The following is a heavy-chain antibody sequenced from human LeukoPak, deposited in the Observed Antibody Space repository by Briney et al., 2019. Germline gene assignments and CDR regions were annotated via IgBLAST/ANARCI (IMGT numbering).Heavy chain of an antibody. Sequence: GGSLRLSCAVSGFTFSSYAMSWVRPAPGKGVGWVSGISGSGGRTYYADSAKGRFTISRYNSKNTLYLQMNSLRAEDTAVYYCAKDQEVWSVATSVDYWGQGTLVTVSS. CDR1: GFTFSSYA. D-gene: IGHD5-12*01. V-gene: IGHV3-23*01. J-gene: IGHJ4*02. CDR2: ISGSGGRT. CDR3: AKDQEVWSVATSVDY.